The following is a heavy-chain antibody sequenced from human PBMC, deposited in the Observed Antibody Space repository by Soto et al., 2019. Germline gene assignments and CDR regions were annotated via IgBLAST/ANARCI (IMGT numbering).Heavy chain of an antibody. CDR3: ARTIAARPYFDY. CDR1: GGSISSYY. V-gene: IGHV4-59*08. CDR2: IYYSGST. J-gene: IGHJ4*02. Sequence: SETLSLTCTVSGGSISSYYWSWIRQPPGKGLEWIGYIYYSGSTNYNPSLKSRVTISVDTSKNQFSLKLSSVTAADTAVYYCARTIAARPYFDYGGKETLVPVSS. D-gene: IGHD6-6*01.